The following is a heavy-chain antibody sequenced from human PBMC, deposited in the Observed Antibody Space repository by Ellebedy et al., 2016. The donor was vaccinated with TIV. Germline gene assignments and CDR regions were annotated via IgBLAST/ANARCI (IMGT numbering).Heavy chain of an antibody. V-gene: IGHV4-59*08. CDR2: ISHNGNT. Sequence: MPSETLSLTCTVSGGSISSYYWTWIRQPPGKGLECIGYISHNGNTNYNPSLKSRVTISVDTSKNQFSLKLSSVTAADTAVYYCARQYNYGTSGYYVDYWGQGTLLTVSS. CDR1: GGSISSYY. CDR3: ARQYNYGTSGYYVDY. D-gene: IGHD3-22*01. J-gene: IGHJ4*02.